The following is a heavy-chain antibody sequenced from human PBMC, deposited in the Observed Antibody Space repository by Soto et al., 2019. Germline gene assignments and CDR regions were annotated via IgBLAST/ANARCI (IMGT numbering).Heavy chain of an antibody. Sequence: SETLSLTCTVSGGSVSNSNYYWGWARQSPGKGLEWIGSVYYRGRSYSKSSVKSRVTISVDTSKNQFSLNLNSVTASDTAVYFCVSQRTSVLTQAYFDYWGPGALVTVSS. CDR3: VSQRTSVLTQAYFDY. CDR2: VYYRGRS. V-gene: IGHV4-39*01. D-gene: IGHD2-8*01. J-gene: IGHJ4*02. CDR1: GGSVSNSNYY.